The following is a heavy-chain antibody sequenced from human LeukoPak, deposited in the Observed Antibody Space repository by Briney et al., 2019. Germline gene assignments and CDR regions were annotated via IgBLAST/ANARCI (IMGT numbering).Heavy chain of an antibody. V-gene: IGHV1-69*05. CDR1: GGTFSSYA. D-gene: IGHD6-6*01. J-gene: IGHJ6*03. CDR2: IIPIFGTA. CDR3: ARSMGLAARLGRYYYYMDV. Sequence: GASVKVSCKASGGTFSSYAISWVRQAPGQGLEWMGGIIPIFGTANYAQKFQGRVTITTDESTSTAYMELSSLRSEDTAVYYCARSMGLAARLGRYYYYMDVWGKGTTVTVSS.